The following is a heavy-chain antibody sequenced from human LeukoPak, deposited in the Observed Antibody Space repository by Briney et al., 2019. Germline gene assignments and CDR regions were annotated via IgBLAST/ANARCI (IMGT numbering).Heavy chain of an antibody. CDR2: IYHSGST. J-gene: IGHJ5*02. D-gene: IGHD3-10*01. Sequence: SETLSLTCTVSGYSISGGYYRGWIRQPPGKGLEWIGSIYHSGSTYYNPSLKSRVTISVDTSKNQFSLKLSSVTAADTAVYYCARTNVLLWFGEAKGWFDPWGQGTLVTVSS. CDR1: GYSISGGYY. V-gene: IGHV4-38-2*02. CDR3: ARTNVLLWFGEAKGWFDP.